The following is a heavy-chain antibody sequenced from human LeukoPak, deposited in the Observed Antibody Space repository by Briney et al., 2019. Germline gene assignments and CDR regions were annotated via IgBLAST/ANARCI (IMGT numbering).Heavy chain of an antibody. Sequence: GGSLRLSCAASGFTFTIYWMIWVRLAPGKGLEWVANIKQDGSEKYYVDSVKGRFTISRDNAMNSLYRQLISLGAEDTAVYYCARDHILVPAVHYFEYWGQGTLVTVSS. V-gene: IGHV3-7*01. CDR1: GFTFTIYW. CDR2: IKQDGSEK. D-gene: IGHD2-2*01. CDR3: ARDHILVPAVHYFEY. J-gene: IGHJ4*02.